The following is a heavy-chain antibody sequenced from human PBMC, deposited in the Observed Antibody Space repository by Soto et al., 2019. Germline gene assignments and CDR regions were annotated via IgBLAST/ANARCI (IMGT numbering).Heavy chain of an antibody. CDR2: INAGNGNT. CDR3: SYSPEVDPDYYYYMDV. Sequence: ASVKVSCKASGYTFTSYAMHWVRQAPGQRLEWMGWINAGNGNTKYSQKFQGRVTITRDTSASTAYMELSSLRSEDTAVYYCSYSPEVDPDYYYYMDVWGKGTTVTVSS. D-gene: IGHD1-26*01. V-gene: IGHV1-3*01. J-gene: IGHJ6*03. CDR1: GYTFTSYA.